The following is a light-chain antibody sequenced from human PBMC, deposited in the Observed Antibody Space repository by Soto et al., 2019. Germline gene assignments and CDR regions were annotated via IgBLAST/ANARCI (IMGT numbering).Light chain of an antibody. Sequence: DIVLTQSPGTLSFSPGERATLSCRAIQSGTGISFAWYQQKPGQAHRLLIFGASSRATGIPDRFSGSGSGTDVALTSTRLEPEDFAVYYCQYYGTSPRRTFGGGTKVEIK. J-gene: IGKJ4*01. CDR3: QYYGTSPRRT. CDR2: GAS. CDR1: QSGTGIS. V-gene: IGKV3-20*01.